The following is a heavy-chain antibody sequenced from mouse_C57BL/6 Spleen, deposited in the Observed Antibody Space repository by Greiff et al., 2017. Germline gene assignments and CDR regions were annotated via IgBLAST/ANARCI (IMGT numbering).Heavy chain of an antibody. D-gene: IGHD2-4*01. CDR1: GYTFTSYW. CDR2: IDPNSGGT. V-gene: IGHV1-72*01. Sequence: QVQLQQPGAELVKPGASVKLSCKASGYTFTSYWMHWVKQRPGRGLEWIGRIDPNSGGTKYNEKFKSKATLTVDKPSSPAYMQLISLTCEDSAVYYCARNYDYDEGFAYWGQGTLVTVSA. CDR3: ARNYDYDEGFAY. J-gene: IGHJ3*01.